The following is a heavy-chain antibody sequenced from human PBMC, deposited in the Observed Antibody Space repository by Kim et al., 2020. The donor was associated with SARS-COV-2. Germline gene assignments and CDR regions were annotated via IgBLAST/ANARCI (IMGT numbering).Heavy chain of an antibody. Sequence: SLKSRVTISVATSKNQFSLKLSSVTAADTAVYYCASYRSATTGAYWYFDLWGRGTLVTVSS. V-gene: IGHV4-34*01. D-gene: IGHD1-1*01. J-gene: IGHJ2*01. CDR3: ASYRSATTGAYWYFDL.